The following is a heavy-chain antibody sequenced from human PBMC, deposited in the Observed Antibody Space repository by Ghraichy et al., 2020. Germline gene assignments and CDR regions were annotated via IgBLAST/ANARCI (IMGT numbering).Heavy chain of an antibody. D-gene: IGHD1-26*01. CDR2: ISSSSGTM. CDR3: ARAGGAVGHFDY. J-gene: IGHJ4*02. V-gene: IGHV3-48*01. CDR1: GFTFSSHF. Sequence: SCAASGFTFSSHFMNWVRQAPGKGLEWVSYISSSSGTMYYADSVWGRFTISRDNAKNSLYLQMNSLRAEDKAVYYCARAGGAVGHFDYWGQGTLVTVAS.